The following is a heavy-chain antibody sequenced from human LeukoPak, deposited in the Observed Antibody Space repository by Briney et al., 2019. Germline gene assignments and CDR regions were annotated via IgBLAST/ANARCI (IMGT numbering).Heavy chain of an antibody. CDR3: AGSSSWYDPLDY. J-gene: IGHJ4*02. CDR1: GGSFSGYY. D-gene: IGHD6-13*01. V-gene: IGHV4-34*01. CDR2: INHSGST. Sequence: SETLSLTCAVYGGSFSGYYWSWIRQPPGKGLEWIGEINHSGSTNYNPSLKSRVTISVDTSKNQFSLKLSSMTAADTAVYYSAGSSSWYDPLDYWGQGTLVTVSS.